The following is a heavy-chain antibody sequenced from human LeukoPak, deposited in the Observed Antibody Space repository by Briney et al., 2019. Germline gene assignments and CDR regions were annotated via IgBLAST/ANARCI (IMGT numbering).Heavy chain of an antibody. D-gene: IGHD6-13*01. CDR3: ARHTRSSSWYRGYYYYYYMEV. CDR1: GGSITSSSYY. CDR2: IYYSGST. J-gene: IGHJ6*03. Sequence: PSETPSLTRTVSGGSITSSSYYCGWVRPPPGKGLEWIGSIYYSGSTYYNPSIKSRVTISVDTSKNQFSLKLSSVTAADTAVYYCARHTRSSSWYRGYYYYYYMEVWGKGTTVTISS. V-gene: IGHV4-39*01.